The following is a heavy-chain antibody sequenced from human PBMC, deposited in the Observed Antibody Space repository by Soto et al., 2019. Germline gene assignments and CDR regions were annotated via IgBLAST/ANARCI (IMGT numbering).Heavy chain of an antibody. Sequence: GGSPRLSCAASGFTFSSYWMHWVRQAPGKGLVWVSRINSDGSSTSYADSVKGRFTISRDNAKSTLYLQMNSLRAEDTAVYYCAVAVAGPTAIGYWGQGTLVTVSS. CDR1: GFTFSSYW. J-gene: IGHJ4*02. CDR3: AVAVAGPTAIGY. V-gene: IGHV3-74*01. CDR2: INSDGSST. D-gene: IGHD6-19*01.